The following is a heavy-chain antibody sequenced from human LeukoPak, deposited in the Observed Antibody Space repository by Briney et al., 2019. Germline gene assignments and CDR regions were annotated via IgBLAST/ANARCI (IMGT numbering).Heavy chain of an antibody. CDR2: IPYDGSNK. CDR3: AKDAVTTDYYYMDV. CDR1: GFTFSSYG. Sequence: PGGSLRLSCAASGFTFSSYGMHWVRQAPGKGLEWVAVIPYDGSNKYYADSVKGRFTISRDNSKNTLYLQMNSLRAEDTAVYYCAKDAVTTDYYYMDVWGKGTTVTVSS. V-gene: IGHV3-30*18. D-gene: IGHD4-11*01. J-gene: IGHJ6*03.